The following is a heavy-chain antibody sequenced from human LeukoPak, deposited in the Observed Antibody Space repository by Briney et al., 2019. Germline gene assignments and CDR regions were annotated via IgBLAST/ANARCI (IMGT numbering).Heavy chain of an antibody. D-gene: IGHD2-2*03. V-gene: IGHV3-23*01. J-gene: IGHJ4*02. CDR2: IRGCGET. CDR1: GFSFTTYA. CDR3: AKANWISDADAVW. Sequence: GGSLRLSCAASGFSFTTYAMIWLRQAPARGPEWVSSIRGCGETFYADSVKGRFTLSRDDSRNTVYLQLNDLRVEDTARYYCAKANWISDADAVWWGQGTQVTVSS.